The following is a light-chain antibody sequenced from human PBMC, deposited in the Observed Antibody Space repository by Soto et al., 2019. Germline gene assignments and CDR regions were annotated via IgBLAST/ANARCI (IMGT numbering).Light chain of an antibody. J-gene: IGLJ1*01. CDR3: YTYAGGSTYL. CDR2: EDI. Sequence: QFALTQPASVSGAPGQAITTSCTGTSSDVGSYSLLSWYQHHPGKAPKLIIYEDIKGPSGVSNRFSGSKSGNTASLRISGLQAEDEADYYCYTYAGGSTYLFGTGTKVTVL. V-gene: IGLV2-23*01. CDR1: SSDVGSYSL.